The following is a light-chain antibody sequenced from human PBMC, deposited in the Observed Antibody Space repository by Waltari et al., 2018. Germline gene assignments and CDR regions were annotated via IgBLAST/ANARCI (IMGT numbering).Light chain of an antibody. CDR2: DAS. V-gene: IGKV3-11*01. J-gene: IGKJ2*01. CDR3: QQRSNWPPMYT. Sequence: EIVLTQSPATLSLSPGQGATISCRASQSVNTKLAWYQQKPGQAPRLLIYDASNRATGIPGRFSGRGSGTDFTLTISSLEPEDFAVYYCQQRSNWPPMYTFGQGTKLEIK. CDR1: QSVNTK.